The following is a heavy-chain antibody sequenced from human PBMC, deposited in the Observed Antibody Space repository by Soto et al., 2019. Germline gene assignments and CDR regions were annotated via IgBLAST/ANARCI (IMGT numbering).Heavy chain of an antibody. CDR1: GGSISSGDYY. Sequence: QVQLQEPGPGLVKPSQTLSLTCTVSGGSISSGDYYWSWVRQPPGKGLEWIGYIYYSGSTYYNPSLKSRLTISVDTSKNQFSLKLTSVTAADTAVYYCARVWSGYYLEFDYWGQGTLVTVSS. D-gene: IGHD3-3*01. V-gene: IGHV4-30-4*01. J-gene: IGHJ4*02. CDR3: ARVWSGYYLEFDY. CDR2: IYYSGST.